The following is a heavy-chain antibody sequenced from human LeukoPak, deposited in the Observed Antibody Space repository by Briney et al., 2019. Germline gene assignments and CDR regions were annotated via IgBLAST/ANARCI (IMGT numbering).Heavy chain of an antibody. J-gene: IGHJ3*02. D-gene: IGHD3-3*01. V-gene: IGHV4-31*03. CDR1: GGSISSGGYY. CDR3: ARLGRGRFLEWIGDAFDI. Sequence: PSETLSLTCTVSGGSISSGGYYWRWIRQHPGKGLEWIGYIYYSGSTYYNPSLKSRVTISVDTSKNQFSLKLSSVTAADTAVYYCARLGRGRFLEWIGDAFDIWGQGTMVTVSS. CDR2: IYYSGST.